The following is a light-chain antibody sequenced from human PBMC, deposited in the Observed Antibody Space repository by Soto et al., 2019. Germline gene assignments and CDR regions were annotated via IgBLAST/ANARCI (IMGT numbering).Light chain of an antibody. Sequence: DIQMTQSPSSLSASVGDRVTITCQASQNINNYLNWYQQKPGRAPKLLIYDASNLEAGVPSRFRGSGSGTDFTFTISRLQPEDFAVYYCHQRQSWPRTFGQGTTVDIK. J-gene: IGKJ1*01. CDR1: QNINNY. V-gene: IGKV1-33*01. CDR3: HQRQSWPRT. CDR2: DAS.